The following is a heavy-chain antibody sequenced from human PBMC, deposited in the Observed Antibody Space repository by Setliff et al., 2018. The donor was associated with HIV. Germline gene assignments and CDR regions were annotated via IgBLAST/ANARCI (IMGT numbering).Heavy chain of an antibody. J-gene: IGHJ4*02. Sequence: GGSLRLSCAASGLLFTNAWMSWVRQAPGKGLEWVGRIKTKTDGGTTDYAAPVKGRFTISRDDPKKMLYLQMNSLKTEDTAVYYCTTRGTWEYRDYFDYWGQGTLVTV. CDR2: IKTKTDGGTT. V-gene: IGHV3-15*01. CDR1: GLLFTNAW. CDR3: TTRGTWEYRDYFDY. D-gene: IGHD1-26*01.